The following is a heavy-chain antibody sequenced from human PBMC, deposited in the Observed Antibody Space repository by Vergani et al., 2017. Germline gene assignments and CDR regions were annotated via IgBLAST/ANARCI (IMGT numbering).Heavy chain of an antibody. CDR3: ARGGPYGEYDY. CDR2: VYPSGSS. J-gene: IGHJ4*02. CDR1: GASITSGRYY. D-gene: IGHD4-17*01. Sequence: QVQLQESGPRLVKPSQTLSLTCTVSGASITSGRYYWSWIRQTAEKGLEWIGRVYPSGSSDYNPALSHRVTMSIDTSRHQLSLKLSYVTAADTAVFYCARGGPYGEYDYWGQGVMVTVSS. V-gene: IGHV4-61*02.